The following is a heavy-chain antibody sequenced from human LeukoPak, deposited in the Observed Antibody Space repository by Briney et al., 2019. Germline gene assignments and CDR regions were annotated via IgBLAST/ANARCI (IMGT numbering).Heavy chain of an antibody. CDR1: GFSFSDHY. Sequence: GGSLRLSCAASGFSFSDHYMNWVRQAPGKGLEWVGRTRNKANSYTTEYAASVKGRFTISRDDSKNSLYLQMNSLKTEDTAVYYCAREPTTTNYYFHYWGEGTLVTVSS. J-gene: IGHJ4*02. V-gene: IGHV3-72*01. CDR3: AREPTTTNYYFHY. CDR2: TRNKANSYTT. D-gene: IGHD1-1*01.